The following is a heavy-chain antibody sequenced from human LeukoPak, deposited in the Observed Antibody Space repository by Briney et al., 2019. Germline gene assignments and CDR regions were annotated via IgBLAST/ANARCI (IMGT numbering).Heavy chain of an antibody. CDR1: GFTFSSYS. CDR3: ARDNYYDSSGYPVNAFDI. J-gene: IGHJ3*02. CDR2: ISSSGSTI. Sequence: PGGSLRLSCAASGFTFSSYSMNWVRQAPGKGLEWVSYISSSGSTIYYADSVKGRFTISRDNAKNSLYLQMNSLRAEDTAVYYCARDNYYDSSGYPVNAFDIWGQGTMVTVSS. V-gene: IGHV3-48*04. D-gene: IGHD3-22*01.